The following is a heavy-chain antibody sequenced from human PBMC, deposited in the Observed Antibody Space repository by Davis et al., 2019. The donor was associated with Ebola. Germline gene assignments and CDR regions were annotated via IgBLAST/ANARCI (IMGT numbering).Heavy chain of an antibody. Sequence: PGGSLRLSCAASGFTFSSYGMHWVRQAPGKGLEWVAVIWYDGSNKYYADSVKGRFTISRDNSKNTLYLQMNSLKTEDTAVYYCTTAVSYYYDSSGYYYFYYYGMDVWGQGTTVTVSS. CDR2: IWYDGSNK. CDR1: GFTFSSYG. V-gene: IGHV3-33*01. CDR3: TTAVSYYYDSSGYYYFYYYGMDV. J-gene: IGHJ6*02. D-gene: IGHD3-22*01.